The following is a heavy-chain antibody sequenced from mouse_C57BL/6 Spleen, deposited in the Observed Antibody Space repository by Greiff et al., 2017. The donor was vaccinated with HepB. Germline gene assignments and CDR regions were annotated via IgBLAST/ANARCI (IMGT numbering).Heavy chain of an antibody. CDR3: ARSDYYGSY. J-gene: IGHJ2*01. CDR2: IDPSDSYT. V-gene: IGHV1-69*01. Sequence: QVQLQQSGAELVMPGASVKLSCKASGYTFTSYWMHWVKQRPGQGLEWIGEIDPSDSYTNYNQKFKGKSTLTVDKSSSTAYMQLSSLTSEDSAVYYCARSDYYGSYWGQGTTLTVSS. D-gene: IGHD1-1*01. CDR1: GYTFTSYW.